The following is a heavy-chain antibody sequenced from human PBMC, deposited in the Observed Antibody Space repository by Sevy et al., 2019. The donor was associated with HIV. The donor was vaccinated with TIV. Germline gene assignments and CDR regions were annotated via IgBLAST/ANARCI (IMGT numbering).Heavy chain of an antibody. J-gene: IGHJ4*02. D-gene: IGHD1-7*01. CDR3: ARRVSLTGTTD. Sequence: GGSLRLSCAASGFTFSSSTMSWVRQTPGKGLEWVSSSGTGDDTYYADSVKDRFTISRDNFKTTLYLQMSSLRAEDSAVYYCARRVSLTGTTDWGQGSLVTVSS. V-gene: IGHV3-23*01. CDR2: SSGTGDDT. CDR1: GFTFSSST.